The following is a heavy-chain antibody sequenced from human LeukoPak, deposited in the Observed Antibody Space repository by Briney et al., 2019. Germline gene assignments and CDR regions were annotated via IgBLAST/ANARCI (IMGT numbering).Heavy chain of an antibody. J-gene: IGHJ4*02. CDR3: ARDGGTSTPFDH. CDR1: GFTFSNYW. V-gene: IGHV3-74*01. CDR2: ITNDESRT. Sequence: PGGSLRLSCAASGFTFSNYWMHWVRQAPGKGLVWVSRITNDESRTNYADSVNGRFTISRDNAKSTVYLQITGLTAEDTAVYYCARDGGTSTPFDHWGQGTLVTVSS. D-gene: IGHD2-15*01.